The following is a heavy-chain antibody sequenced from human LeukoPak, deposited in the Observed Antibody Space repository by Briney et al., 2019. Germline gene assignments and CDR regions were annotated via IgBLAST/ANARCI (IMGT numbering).Heavy chain of an antibody. CDR3: ARTTKYQFKWAGFDP. D-gene: IGHD2-2*01. CDR1: VGSISSYY. CDR2: IYYSGST. Sequence: SETLSLTCTVSVGSISSYYWSWIRQPPGKGLEWIGSIYYSGSTYYNPSLKSRVTISVDTSKNQFSLKLSSVTAADTAVYYCARTTKYQFKWAGFDPWGQGTLVTVSS. J-gene: IGHJ5*02. V-gene: IGHV4-39*01.